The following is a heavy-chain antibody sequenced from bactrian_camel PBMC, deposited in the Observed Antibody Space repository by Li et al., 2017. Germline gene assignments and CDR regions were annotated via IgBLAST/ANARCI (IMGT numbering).Heavy chain of an antibody. J-gene: IGHJ4*01. Sequence: VQLVESGGGLAQPGGSLRLSCTASGFPFSGNAMSWVRQAPGKGLEWVSSIYTSITDYSESVKGRSTISRDNAKRTLYLQMNSLKTEDTAVYYCASGSGPMHGVRGGYWGQGTQVTVS. CDR1: GFPFSGNA. CDR2: IYTSIT. V-gene: IGHV3-2*01. D-gene: IGHD3*01. CDR3: ASGSGPMHGVRGGY.